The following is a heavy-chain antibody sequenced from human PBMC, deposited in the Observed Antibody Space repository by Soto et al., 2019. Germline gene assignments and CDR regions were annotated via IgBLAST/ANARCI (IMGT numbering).Heavy chain of an antibody. CDR2: MSPKTANT. J-gene: IGHJ5*01. CDR1: GYTFTSYD. D-gene: IGHD7-27*01. Sequence: APVKVSCKASGYTFTSYDINWVRQTAGQGLEWMGWMSPKTANTGYAQKFQGRVTMTRSTSISTAYMELSSLTSEDTAVYYCTGGPPNWGFDSWGQGTPVTVS. V-gene: IGHV1-8*01. CDR3: TGGPPNWGFDS.